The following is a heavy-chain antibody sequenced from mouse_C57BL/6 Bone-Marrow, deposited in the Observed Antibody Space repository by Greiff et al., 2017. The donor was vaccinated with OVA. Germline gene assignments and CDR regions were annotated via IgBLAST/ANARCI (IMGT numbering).Heavy chain of an antibody. Sequence: DVMLVESGEGLVKPGGSLKLSCAASGFTFSSYAMSWVRQTPEKRLEWVAYISRGGDYIYYADTVKGRFTISRDNARNTLYLQMSSLKSEDTAMYYCTRVPYYYGSSFWAMDYWGQGTSVTVSS. CDR1: GFTFSSYA. CDR3: TRVPYYYGSSFWAMDY. V-gene: IGHV5-9-1*02. D-gene: IGHD1-1*01. CDR2: ISRGGDYI. J-gene: IGHJ4*01.